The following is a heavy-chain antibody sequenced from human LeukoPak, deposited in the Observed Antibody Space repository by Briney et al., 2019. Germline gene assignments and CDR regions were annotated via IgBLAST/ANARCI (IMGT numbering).Heavy chain of an antibody. V-gene: IGHV3-7*03. J-gene: IGHJ6*02. CDR1: GFALSSHW. Sequence: GGSLRLSCAASGFALSSHWMTWVRQVPGRGPEWVANVNRDGSETYYLDSVKGRFTISKDNAKNSLYLQMNSLRAEDTALYHRARNNGMDVWGQGTTVIVSS. CDR3: ARNNGMDV. CDR2: VNRDGSET.